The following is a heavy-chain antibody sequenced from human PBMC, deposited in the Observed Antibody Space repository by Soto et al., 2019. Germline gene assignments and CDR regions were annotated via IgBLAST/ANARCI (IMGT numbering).Heavy chain of an antibody. CDR1: GYTFTSYG. Sequence: ASVKVSFKASGYTFTSYGISWVRQAPGQGLEWMGWISAYNGNTNYAQKLQGRVTMTTDTSTITAYMELRSLRSDDTAVYYCARDDALYGSGSNNWFDPWGQGTLVTVSS. CDR3: ARDDALYGSGSNNWFDP. CDR2: ISAYNGNT. D-gene: IGHD3-10*01. V-gene: IGHV1-18*01. J-gene: IGHJ5*02.